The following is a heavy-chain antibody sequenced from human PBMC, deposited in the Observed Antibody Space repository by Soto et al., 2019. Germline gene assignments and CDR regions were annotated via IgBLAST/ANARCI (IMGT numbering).Heavy chain of an antibody. CDR3: VRGIYPSSAGGPFDL. D-gene: IGHD5-12*01. CDR1: GFVFSNYA. CDR2: ITASGGTT. V-gene: IGHV3-23*01. J-gene: IGHJ4*01. Sequence: EVQLLESGGGLVQSGGSLTISCTASGFVFSNYAVTWVRRTPGQGLEWVSAITASGGTTYYADSVKGRFTISRDNSRDNLFLHMSSLRADDTALYYCVRGIYPSSAGGPFDLWGHGTLVTVSS.